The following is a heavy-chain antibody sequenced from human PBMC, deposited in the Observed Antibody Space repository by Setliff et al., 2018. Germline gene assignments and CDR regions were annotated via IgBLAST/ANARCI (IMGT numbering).Heavy chain of an antibody. CDR3: ARAPLESGYYYGQGHYFDY. V-gene: IGHV1-46*01. CDR2: IDPSGDYT. CDR1: GYTFTGYY. D-gene: IGHD5-18*01. J-gene: IGHJ4*02. Sequence: GASVKVSCKASGYTFTGYYMHWVRQAPGQGLEWMGIIDPSGDYTNYAQKFQGRVTMTRDTSTTTVYMELSSLRAEDTAVYYCARAPLESGYYYGQGHYFDYWGQGTLVTVSS.